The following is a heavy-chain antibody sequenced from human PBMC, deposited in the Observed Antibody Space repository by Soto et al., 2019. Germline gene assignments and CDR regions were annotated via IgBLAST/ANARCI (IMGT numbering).Heavy chain of an antibody. CDR2: TSYDGSDK. D-gene: IGHD3-16*01. Sequence: QVQLVESGGGVVQPGTSLRVSCVGSGFTFRSYVIHWVRQAPGKGLEWVALTSYDGSDKYYDASVRGRFTISRDNSRNTVDLQMDSLRLEDTALYYCARWGTTGGLDVWGQGTLVSVSS. V-gene: IGHV3-30*19. CDR3: ARWGTTGGLDV. CDR1: GFTFRSYV. J-gene: IGHJ1*01.